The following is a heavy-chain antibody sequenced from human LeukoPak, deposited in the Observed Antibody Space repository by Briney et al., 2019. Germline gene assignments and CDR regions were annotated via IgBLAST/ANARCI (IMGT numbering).Heavy chain of an antibody. D-gene: IGHD3-10*01. CDR3: ARSGRGVDSFYFYMDV. CDR2: IKHDGSEKQDGSEK. J-gene: IGHJ6*03. CDR1: EFNFRDYW. Sequence: GESLRLSCAISEFNFRDYWMSWVRQAPGKGLEWVANIKHDGSEKQDGSEKNYVDPVKGRFTISRDNAKNSLYLQMNSLRAEDTAVYYCARSGRGVDSFYFYMDVWGKGTTVTVSS. V-gene: IGHV3-7*01.